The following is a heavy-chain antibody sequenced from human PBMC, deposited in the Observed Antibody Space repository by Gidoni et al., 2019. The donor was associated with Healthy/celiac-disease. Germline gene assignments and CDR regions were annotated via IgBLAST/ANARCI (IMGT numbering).Heavy chain of an antibody. D-gene: IGHD5-12*01. CDR2: ISAYNGNT. CDR1: GYTFTSYG. Sequence: QVQLVQSGAEVRKPGASVKVSCKASGYTFTSYGISWVRQAPGQGVEWMGWISAYNGNTNYAQKLQGRVTMTTDTSTSTAYMELRSLRSDDTAVYYCAREGKNVDLRGTFDYWGQGTLVTVSS. V-gene: IGHV1-18*01. CDR3: AREGKNVDLRGTFDY. J-gene: IGHJ4*02.